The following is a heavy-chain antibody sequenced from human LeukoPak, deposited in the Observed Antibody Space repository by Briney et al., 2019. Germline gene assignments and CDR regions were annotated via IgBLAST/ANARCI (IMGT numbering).Heavy chain of an antibody. CDR1: DESFSGYY. CDR2: INHRGNT. CDR3: ARGAGPSSADYFDS. J-gene: IGHJ4*02. Sequence: SETLSLTCVVYDESFSGYYWSWIRQPPGRGLEWIGEINHRGNTNYNPSLRSRVTISVDTSKNQFSLKLSSVTAADTAVFYCARGAGPSSADYFDSWGQGTLVTVSS. V-gene: IGHV4-34*01.